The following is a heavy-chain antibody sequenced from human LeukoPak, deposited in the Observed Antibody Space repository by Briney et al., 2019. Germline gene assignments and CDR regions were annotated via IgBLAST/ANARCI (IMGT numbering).Heavy chain of an antibody. V-gene: IGHV3-74*01. D-gene: IGHD3-22*01. CDR1: GFTFSSYW. CDR2: INSDGSST. CDR3: ARVRYYYDSSGYYL. J-gene: IGHJ4*02. Sequence: PRGSLRLSCAASGFTFSSYWMHWVRQAPGKGLVWVSRINSDGSSTSYADSVKGRFTISRDNAKNTLYLQMNSLRAEDTAVYYYARVRYYYDSSGYYLWGQGTLVTVSS.